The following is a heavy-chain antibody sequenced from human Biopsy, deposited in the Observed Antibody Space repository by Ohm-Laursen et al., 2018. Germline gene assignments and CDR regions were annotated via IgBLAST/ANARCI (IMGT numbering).Heavy chain of an antibody. D-gene: IGHD4-23*01. CDR1: GGSFTGHY. J-gene: IGHJ1*01. V-gene: IGHV4-59*11. Sequence: TLSLTCIVSGGSFTGHYWTWIRQPPGKGLEWIGYISHTGYTSYKSSLKSRVTISLDTSRKHFSLRLTSLAAADTAVYYCARGSNEYGGLYFPHWGQGTLVTVSS. CDR2: ISHTGYT. CDR3: ARGSNEYGGLYFPH.